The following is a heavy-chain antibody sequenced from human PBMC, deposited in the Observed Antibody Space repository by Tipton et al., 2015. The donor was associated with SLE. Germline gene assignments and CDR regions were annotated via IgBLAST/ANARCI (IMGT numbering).Heavy chain of an antibody. Sequence: SLRLSCAASGFTFSSYAMHWVRQAPGKGLEWVAVISYDGNNKYYADSVKGRFTISRDNSKNTLYLQMNSLRPEDTAVYYCARDGWGIAAESGYYYYYMDVWGKGTTVTVSS. CDR2: ISYDGNNK. CDR3: ARDGWGIAAESGYYYYYMDV. V-gene: IGHV3-30-3*01. CDR1: GFTFSSYA. D-gene: IGHD6-13*01. J-gene: IGHJ6*03.